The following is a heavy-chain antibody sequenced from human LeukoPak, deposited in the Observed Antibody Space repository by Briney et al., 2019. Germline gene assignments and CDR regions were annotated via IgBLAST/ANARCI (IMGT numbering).Heavy chain of an antibody. CDR1: GGSFSGYY. J-gene: IGHJ6*03. CDR3: ARHPVLYYYMDV. V-gene: IGHV4-34*01. CDR2: INHSGST. D-gene: IGHD2-15*01. Sequence: SETLSLTCAVYGGSFSGYYWSWIRQPPGKGLEWIGEINHSGSTNYNPSLKRRVTISVDTSKNQFSLKLGSVTAADTAVYYCARHPVLYYYMDVWGKGTTVTISS.